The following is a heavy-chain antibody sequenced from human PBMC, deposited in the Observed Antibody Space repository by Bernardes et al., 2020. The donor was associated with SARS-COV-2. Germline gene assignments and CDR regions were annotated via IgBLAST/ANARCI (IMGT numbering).Heavy chain of an antibody. CDR1: GFTFSIQW. J-gene: IGHJ6*02. Sequence: SLRLSCAASGFTFSIQWMSWVRQAPGEGLEWVASIKEDGSVKYYVDSVKGRFTISRDNAKNSLYLQMNSLRGEDTAVYYCARGDAWGQGTTVIVSS. V-gene: IGHV3-7*03. CDR3: ARGDA. CDR2: IKEDGSVK.